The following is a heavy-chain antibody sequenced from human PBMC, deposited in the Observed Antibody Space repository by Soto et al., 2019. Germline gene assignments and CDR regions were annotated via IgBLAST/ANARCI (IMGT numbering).Heavy chain of an antibody. V-gene: IGHV3-30-3*01. CDR2: ISSDGSNK. CDR3: ASDDGFPYSNFYCYGMDV. D-gene: IGHD4-4*01. CDR1: GFTFSSYA. J-gene: IGHJ6*02. Sequence: QVQLVESGGGVVQPGRSLRLSCAASGFTFSSYAMHWVRQAQGKGLEWGAVISSDGSNKYYADSVKGRFTISRDNSKNTLYLQMNSRRADDTAVYYWASDDGFPYSNFYCYGMDVWGQGTTVTVSS.